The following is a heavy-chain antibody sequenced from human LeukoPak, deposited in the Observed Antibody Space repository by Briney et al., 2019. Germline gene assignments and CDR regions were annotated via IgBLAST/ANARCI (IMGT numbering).Heavy chain of an antibody. CDR1: GFTFSSYW. J-gene: IGHJ4*02. CDR2: INSDGSST. CDR3: ARGLNYGGDCTAVLRY. Sequence: GGSLRLPCAASGFTFSSYWMHWVRQAPGKGLVWVSRINSDGSSTSYADSVKGRFTISRDNAKNTLYLQMNSLRAEDTAVYYCARGLNYGGDCTAVLRYWGQGTLVTVSS. D-gene: IGHD2-21*02. V-gene: IGHV3-74*01.